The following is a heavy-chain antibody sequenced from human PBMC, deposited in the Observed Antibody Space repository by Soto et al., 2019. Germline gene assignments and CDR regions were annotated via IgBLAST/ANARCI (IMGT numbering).Heavy chain of an antibody. CDR2: INPNSGGT. V-gene: IGHV1-2*02. Sequence: ASVKVSCKASGYTFTGDYMHWVRQAPGQGLEWMGWINPNSGGTNYAQEFQGRVTMTRDTSISTAYMELSRLRSDDTAVYYCATQKTHYDILTGYSNWGQGTLVTVSS. CDR3: ATQKTHYDILTGYSN. CDR1: GYTFTGDY. J-gene: IGHJ4*02. D-gene: IGHD3-9*01.